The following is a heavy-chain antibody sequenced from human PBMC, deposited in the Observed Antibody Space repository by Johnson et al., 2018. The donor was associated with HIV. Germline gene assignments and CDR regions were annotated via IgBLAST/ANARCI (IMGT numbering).Heavy chain of an antibody. CDR2: MSFDETNS. V-gene: IGHV3-30-3*01. CDR3: ARDRIWGYAFDI. CDR1: GFSFSSFA. Sequence: QVQLVESGGGVVQPGRSLRLSCVASGFSFSSFAMHWVRQAPGKGLQWVAVMSFDETNSYDSDSVDVKGRFTISSDNAKNSLYLQMNSLRVEDTAVYYCARDRIWGYAFDIWGQGTMVTVSS. J-gene: IGHJ3*02. D-gene: IGHD3-16*01.